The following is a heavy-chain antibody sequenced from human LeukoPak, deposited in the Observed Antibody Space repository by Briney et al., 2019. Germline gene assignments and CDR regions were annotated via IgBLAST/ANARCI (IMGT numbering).Heavy chain of an antibody. CDR2: MYSRGDT. Sequence: PGGSLRLSCAASGFTVSDNYMSWVRQAPGKGLEWVSVMYSRGDTYYADSVKGRFTFSRDISKNTLYLQMNGLRAEDTAMYYCARDAPLVPAAGVLASWGQGTLVTVPS. J-gene: IGHJ5*02. V-gene: IGHV3-53*01. CDR1: GFTVSDNY. D-gene: IGHD2-2*01. CDR3: ARDAPLVPAAGVLAS.